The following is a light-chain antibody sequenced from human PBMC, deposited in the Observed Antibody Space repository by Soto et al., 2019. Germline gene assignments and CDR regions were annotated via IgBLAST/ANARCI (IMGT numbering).Light chain of an antibody. CDR3: QQRSNWPPIT. V-gene: IGKV3-11*01. CDR2: DAS. J-gene: IGKJ5*01. CDR1: QSVSSY. Sequence: PGERATLSCRASQSVSSYLSXYQQKPGQAPRLLIYDASNRATGIPARFSGSGAGTGLTLTISSLEPEDFAVYYCQQRSNWPPITFGQGTRLEIK.